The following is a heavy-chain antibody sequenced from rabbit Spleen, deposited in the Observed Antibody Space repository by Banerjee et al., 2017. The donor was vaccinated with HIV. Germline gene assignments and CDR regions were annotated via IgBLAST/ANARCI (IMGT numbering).Heavy chain of an antibody. Sequence: QEQLVESGGGLVQPEGSLTLTCTASGFSFSSSYDMCWVRQAPGRGLEWIACIRVGSSGSSDYASWAKGRFTITRSTSLNTVTLQLNSLTAADTATYFCARAPYTSGDYPAYFTLWGQGTLVTVS. CDR3: ARAPYTSGDYPAYFTL. J-gene: IGHJ4*01. CDR2: IRVGSSGSS. CDR1: GFSFSSSYD. D-gene: IGHD2-1*01. V-gene: IGHV1S45*01.